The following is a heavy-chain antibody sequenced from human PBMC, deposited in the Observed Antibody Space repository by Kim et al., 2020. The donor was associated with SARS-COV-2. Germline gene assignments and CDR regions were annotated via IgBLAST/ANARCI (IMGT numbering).Heavy chain of an antibody. J-gene: IGHJ6*02. Sequence: GGSLRLSCAASGFTFSSYEMNWVRQAPGKGLEWVSYISSSGSTIYYADSVKGRFTISRDNAKNSLYLQMNSLRAEDTAVYYCASWGPLYSSGWARYYYYYGMDVWGQGTTVTVSS. CDR1: GFTFSSYE. CDR3: ASWGPLYSSGWARYYYYYGMDV. CDR2: ISSSGSTI. D-gene: IGHD6-19*01. V-gene: IGHV3-48*03.